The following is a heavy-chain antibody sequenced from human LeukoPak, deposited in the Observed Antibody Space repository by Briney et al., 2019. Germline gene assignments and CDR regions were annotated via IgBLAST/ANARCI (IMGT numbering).Heavy chain of an antibody. J-gene: IGHJ4*02. D-gene: IGHD5-18*01. Sequence: PSETLSLTCTVSGGSISSGGYYWSWIRQHPGKGLEWIGYIYYSGSTYYNPSLKSRVTIPVDTSKNQFSLKLSSVTAADTAVYYCASVDTAMVVDYWGQGTLVTVSS. CDR3: ASVDTAMVVDY. CDR1: GGSISSGGYY. CDR2: IYYSGST. V-gene: IGHV4-31*03.